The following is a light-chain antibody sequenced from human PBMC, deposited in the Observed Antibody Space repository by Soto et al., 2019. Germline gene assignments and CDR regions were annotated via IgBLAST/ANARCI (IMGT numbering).Light chain of an antibody. V-gene: IGLV2-23*02. CDR2: EVS. CDR3: CSYAGGSTFVV. J-gene: IGLJ2*01. Sequence: QSAQTQPASVSGSPGQSITISCTGTSSDVGSYNLVSWYQQRPGEAPKLMISEVSKRPSGVSDRFSGSKSGNTASLTISGLQAEDEADYHCCSYAGGSTFVVFGGGTKLSVL. CDR1: SSDVGSYNL.